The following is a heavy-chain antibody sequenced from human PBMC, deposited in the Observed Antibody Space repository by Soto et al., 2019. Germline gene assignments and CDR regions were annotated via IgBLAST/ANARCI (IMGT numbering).Heavy chain of an antibody. J-gene: IGHJ4*02. CDR3: ATWGILHGFDR. CDR2: INCNSGGT. CDR1: GYTFTDYY. V-gene: IGHV1-2*02. D-gene: IGHD2-15*01. Sequence: ASGKVSCKASGYTFTDYYMHWVGQAPGQGLEWMGWINCNSGGTNYAQKFQGRVTMTRDTSISTAYMDLSRLRYDDTAVYYCATWGILHGFDRWGQGTLVTVSS.